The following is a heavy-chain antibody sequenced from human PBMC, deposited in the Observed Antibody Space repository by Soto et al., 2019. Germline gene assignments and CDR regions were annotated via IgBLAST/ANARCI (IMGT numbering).Heavy chain of an antibody. V-gene: IGHV3-72*01. CDR3: ARVGPLYCGGDCAIDY. CDR2: TRNKANSYTT. CDR1: GFTFSDHY. J-gene: IGHJ4*02. D-gene: IGHD2-21*02. Sequence: GGSLRLSCAASGFTFSDHYMDWVRQAPGKGLEWVGRTRNKANSYTTEYAASVKGRFTISRDGSKNSLYLQMNSLKTEDTAVYYCARVGPLYCGGDCAIDYWGQGTLVTVSS.